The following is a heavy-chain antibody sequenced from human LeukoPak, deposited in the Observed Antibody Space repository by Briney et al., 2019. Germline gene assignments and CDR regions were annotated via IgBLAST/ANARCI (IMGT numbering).Heavy chain of an antibody. CDR2: ISGSGGST. V-gene: IGHV3-23*01. J-gene: IGHJ4*02. CDR3: AKEKLGDTAMVFDY. D-gene: IGHD5-18*01. CDR1: GFTFSSYA. Sequence: GGSLRLSCAASGFTFSSYAMSWVRQAPGKGLEWVSAISGSGGSTYYADSVKGRFTISRDNYNNTLYLLMNSLRAEDTAVYYCAKEKLGDTAMVFDYWGQGTLVTVSS.